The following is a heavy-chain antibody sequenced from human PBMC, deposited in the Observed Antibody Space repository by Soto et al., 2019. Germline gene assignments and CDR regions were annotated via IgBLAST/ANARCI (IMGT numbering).Heavy chain of an antibody. CDR1: GFTFSSYG. D-gene: IGHD3-3*01. Sequence: QVQLVESGGGVVQPGRSLRLSCAASGFTFSSYGMHWVRQAPGKGLEWVAVIWYDGSNKYYADSVKGRFTISRDNSKNTLYLQMNSLRAEDTAVYYCAREVRSFWSGYPGPDYWGQGTLVTVSS. J-gene: IGHJ4*02. CDR2: IWYDGSNK. CDR3: AREVRSFWSGYPGPDY. V-gene: IGHV3-33*01.